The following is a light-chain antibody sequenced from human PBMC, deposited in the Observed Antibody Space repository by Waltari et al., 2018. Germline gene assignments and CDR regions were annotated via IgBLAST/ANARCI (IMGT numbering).Light chain of an antibody. J-gene: IGLJ3*02. CDR3: CSYAGSNTFVV. CDR1: SSDVGSYNL. CDR2: EGN. V-gene: IGLV2-23*03. Sequence: QSALTQPASLSGSPGQSITIPCPGTSSDVGSYNLVSWYQQHPGKAPKLMIYEGNKRPSGVSNRFSGSKSGNTASLTISGLQGGDEADYHCCSYAGSNTFVVFGGGTKLTVL.